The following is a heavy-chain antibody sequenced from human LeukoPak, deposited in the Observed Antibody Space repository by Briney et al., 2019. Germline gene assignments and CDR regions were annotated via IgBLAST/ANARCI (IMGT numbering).Heavy chain of an antibody. CDR2: ISYDGSNK. D-gene: IGHD1-1*01. J-gene: IGHJ4*02. CDR1: GFTFSSYA. V-gene: IGHV3-30-3*02. CDR3: AKSRSGSANWALQIFDN. Sequence: GGSLRLSCAASGFTFSSYAMHWVRQAPGKGLEWVAVISYDGSNKYYADSVKGRFTISRDNSKNSLFVQMNSLRAEDTAVYFCAKSRSGSANWALQIFDNWGQGTLVTVSS.